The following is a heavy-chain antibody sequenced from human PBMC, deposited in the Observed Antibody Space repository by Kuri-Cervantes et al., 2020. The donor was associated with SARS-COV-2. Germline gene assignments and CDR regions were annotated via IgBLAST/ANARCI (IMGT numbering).Heavy chain of an antibody. V-gene: IGHV1-69*05. Sequence: SVKVSCKASGGTFSSYAISWVRQAPGQGLEWMGGIIPIFGTANYAQKLQGRVTMTTDTSTSTAYMELRSLRSDDTAVYYCARDSSSWYGDDYWGQGTLVTVSS. J-gene: IGHJ4*02. D-gene: IGHD6-13*01. CDR2: IIPIFGTA. CDR1: GGTFSSYA. CDR3: ARDSSSWYGDDY.